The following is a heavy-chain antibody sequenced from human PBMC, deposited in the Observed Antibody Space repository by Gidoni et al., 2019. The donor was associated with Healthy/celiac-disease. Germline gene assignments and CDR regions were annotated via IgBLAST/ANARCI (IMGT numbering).Heavy chain of an antibody. D-gene: IGHD3-22*01. CDR1: GFTFSSYW. Sequence: EVQLVESGGGLVQPGGSLRLSCAASGFTFSSYWMSWVRQAPGKGLEWVANIKQDGSEKYYVDSVKGRFTISRDNAKNSLYLQMNSLRAEDTAVYYCARDGQYYYDSIDYWGQGTLVTVSS. J-gene: IGHJ4*02. V-gene: IGHV3-7*01. CDR3: ARDGQYYYDSIDY. CDR2: IKQDGSEK.